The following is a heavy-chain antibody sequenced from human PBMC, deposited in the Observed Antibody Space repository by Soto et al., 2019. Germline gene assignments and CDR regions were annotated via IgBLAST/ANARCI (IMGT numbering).Heavy chain of an antibody. V-gene: IGHV1-18*01. CDR2: ISAYNGNT. D-gene: IGHD6-19*01. CDR3: ARDPDVGAVAGTLDAFDI. CDR1: GYTFTSYG. Sequence: ASVKVSCKASGYTFTSYGISWVRQAPGQGREWMGWISAYNGNTNYAQKLQGRVTMTTDTSTSTAYMELRSLTSDDTAVYYCARDPDVGAVAGTLDAFDIWGQGTMVTVSS. J-gene: IGHJ3*02.